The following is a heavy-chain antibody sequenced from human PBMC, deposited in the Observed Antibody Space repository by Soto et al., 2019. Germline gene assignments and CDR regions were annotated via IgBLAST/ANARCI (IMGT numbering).Heavy chain of an antibody. CDR3: ARSEATVLDY. J-gene: IGHJ4*02. Sequence: QVQLQESGPGLVKPSGTLSLTCTVSGGSMSSSNWWNWVRQPPGKGLEWIGETHHSGRTNYNPSPKSRVTISVDKSKTHFSLKLSSVTAADTAVYYCARSEATVLDYWGQGTLVTVSS. D-gene: IGHD4-17*01. V-gene: IGHV4-4*02. CDR2: THHSGRT. CDR1: GGSMSSSNW.